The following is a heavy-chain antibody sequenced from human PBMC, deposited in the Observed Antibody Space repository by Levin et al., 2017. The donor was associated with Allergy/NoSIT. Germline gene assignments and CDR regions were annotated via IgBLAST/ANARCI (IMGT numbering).Heavy chain of an antibody. D-gene: IGHD1-26*01. Sequence: GESLKISCAASGFTFSSYAMSWVRQAPGKGLEWVSAIHKSGSATYYADSVKGRFTISRDNSKNTLFLQMNSLTAEDTAMYYCAKVITSGTYYYFDYWGQGILVTVSS. J-gene: IGHJ4*02. V-gene: IGHV3-23*05. CDR1: GFTFSSYA. CDR2: IHKSGSAT. CDR3: AKVITSGTYYYFDY.